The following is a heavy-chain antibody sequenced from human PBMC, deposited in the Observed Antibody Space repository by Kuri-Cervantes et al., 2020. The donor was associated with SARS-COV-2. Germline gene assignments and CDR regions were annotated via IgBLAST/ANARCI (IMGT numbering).Heavy chain of an antibody. CDR1: GFTFDDYA. D-gene: IGHD3-10*01. V-gene: IGHV3-9*01. CDR3: ARGMVQGVINY. CDR2: ISWNSGSI. Sequence: SLKISCAASGFTFDDYAMHWVRQAPGKGLEWVSGISWNSGSIGYADSVKGRFTISRDNSKNTLYLQMNSLRAEDTAVYYCARGMVQGVINYWGQGTLVTVSS. J-gene: IGHJ4*02.